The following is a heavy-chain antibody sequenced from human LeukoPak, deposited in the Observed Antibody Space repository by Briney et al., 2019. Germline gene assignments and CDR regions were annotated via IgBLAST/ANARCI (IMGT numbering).Heavy chain of an antibody. Sequence: ASVKVSCKASGYTFTSYYMYWVRQAPGQGLEWMGIINPSGGRTSYAQKFQGRVTMTRDMSTSTAYMELRSLRSDDTAVYYCARDRFGSGWYEVWGQGTLVTVSS. CDR2: INPSGGRT. CDR3: ARDRFGSGWYEV. V-gene: IGHV1-46*01. CDR1: GYTFTSYY. J-gene: IGHJ4*02. D-gene: IGHD6-19*01.